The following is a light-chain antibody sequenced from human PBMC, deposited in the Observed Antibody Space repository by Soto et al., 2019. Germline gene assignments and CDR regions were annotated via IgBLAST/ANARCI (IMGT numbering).Light chain of an antibody. Sequence: QSALTQPASVSGSPGQSITLSCTGASSDVGAYNYASWYQQHPGKPPKLMIYDVTNRPSGVPNRFSGSKSGNTASLTISGLQAEDEADYYCLSYTTSSTLVFGTGTKVTVL. V-gene: IGLV2-14*03. CDR2: DVT. CDR1: SSDVGAYNY. CDR3: LSYTTSSTLV. J-gene: IGLJ1*01.